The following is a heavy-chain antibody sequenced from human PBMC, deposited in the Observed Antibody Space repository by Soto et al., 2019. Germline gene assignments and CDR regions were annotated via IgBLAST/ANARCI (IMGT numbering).Heavy chain of an antibody. CDR2: IYYSGST. D-gene: IGHD3-10*01. J-gene: IGHJ6*03. Sequence: PSETLSLTCTVSGGSISSYYWSWIRQPPGKGLEWIGYIYYSGSTNYNPSLKSRVTISVDTSKNQFSLKLSSVTAADTAVYYCARTYYYGSGTVSATYYMDVWGKGTTVTVSS. CDR3: ARTYYYGSGTVSATYYMDV. V-gene: IGHV4-59*01. CDR1: GGSISSYY.